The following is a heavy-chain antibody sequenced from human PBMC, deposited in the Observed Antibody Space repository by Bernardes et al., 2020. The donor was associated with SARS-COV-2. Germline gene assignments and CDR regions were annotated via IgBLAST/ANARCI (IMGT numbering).Heavy chain of an antibody. D-gene: IGHD1-26*01. CDR2: INPNSGGT. CDR1: GYTFTGYY. J-gene: IGHJ6*03. V-gene: IGHV1-2*02. Sequence: ASVKVSCKASGYTFTGYYMHWVRQAPGQGLEWMGWINPNSGGTNYAQKFQGRVTMTRDTSISTAYMELSRLRSDDTAVYYCARDPAVRERTRLYYYYYYMDVWGKGTTVTVSS. CDR3: ARDPAVRERTRLYYYYYYMDV.